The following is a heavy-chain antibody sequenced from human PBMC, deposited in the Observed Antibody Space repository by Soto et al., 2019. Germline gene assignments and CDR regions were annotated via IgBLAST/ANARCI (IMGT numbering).Heavy chain of an antibody. CDR1: GYTFTSYG. Sequence: GASGKGSCKASGYTFTSYGISWVRQAPGRGLEWMGWISAYNGNTNYAQKLQGRVTMTTDTSTSTAYMELRSLRSDDTSVYYCARTKYSSSPGYYFDYWGQGTLVTVSS. CDR3: ARTKYSSSPGYYFDY. V-gene: IGHV1-18*01. J-gene: IGHJ4*02. CDR2: ISAYNGNT. D-gene: IGHD6-13*01.